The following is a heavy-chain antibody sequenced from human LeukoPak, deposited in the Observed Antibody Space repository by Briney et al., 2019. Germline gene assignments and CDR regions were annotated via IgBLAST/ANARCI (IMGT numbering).Heavy chain of an antibody. J-gene: IGHJ4*02. CDR3: ARAGGSTVSHSDY. CDR1: GFTVSSNY. V-gene: IGHV3-53*01. Sequence: GGSLRLSCAASGFTVSSNYMSWVRQAPGKGLEWVSVIYSGGSTYYADSVKGRFTISKDNAKNSLYLQMNSLRAEDTAVYYCARAGGSTVSHSDYWGQGTLVTVSS. CDR2: IYSGGST. D-gene: IGHD4-17*01.